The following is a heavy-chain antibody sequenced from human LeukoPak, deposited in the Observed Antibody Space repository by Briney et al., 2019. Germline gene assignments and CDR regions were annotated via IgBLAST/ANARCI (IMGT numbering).Heavy chain of an antibody. D-gene: IGHD2-21*02. V-gene: IGHV3-66*01. Sequence: GGSLRLSCAASGFTFDDYGMSWVRQAPGKGLEWVSVIYSGGSTYYADSVKGRFTISRDNSKNTLYLQMNSLRAEDTAVYYCARWSATADYWGQGTLVTVSS. J-gene: IGHJ4*02. CDR3: ARWSATADY. CDR1: GFTFDDYG. CDR2: IYSGGST.